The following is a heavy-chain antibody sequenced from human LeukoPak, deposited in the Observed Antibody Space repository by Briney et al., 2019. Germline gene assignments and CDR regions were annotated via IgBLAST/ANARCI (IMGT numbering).Heavy chain of an antibody. Sequence: GGSLRLSCAASRFTFSSYAMSWVRQAPGKGLEWVSAISGSGGSTYYADSVKGRFTISRDNSKNTLYLQMNSLRAEDTAAYYCARDNYYYYGMDVWGQGTTVTVSS. CDR1: RFTFSSYA. J-gene: IGHJ6*02. CDR2: ISGSGGST. V-gene: IGHV3-23*01. CDR3: ARDNYYYYGMDV.